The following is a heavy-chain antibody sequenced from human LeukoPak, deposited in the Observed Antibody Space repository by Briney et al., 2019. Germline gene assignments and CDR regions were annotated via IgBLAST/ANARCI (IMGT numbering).Heavy chain of an antibody. CDR3: AKESSNDYVWGSYRREIYSFDY. D-gene: IGHD3-16*02. CDR2: IRYDGSNK. CDR1: GFTFSSYG. Sequence: PGGSLRLSCAASGFTFSSYGMHWVRQAPGKGLEWVAFIRYDGSNKYYADSVKGRFTISRDNSKNTLYLQMNSLRAEDTAVYYCAKESSNDYVWGSYRREIYSFDYWGQGTLVTVSS. V-gene: IGHV3-30*02. J-gene: IGHJ4*02.